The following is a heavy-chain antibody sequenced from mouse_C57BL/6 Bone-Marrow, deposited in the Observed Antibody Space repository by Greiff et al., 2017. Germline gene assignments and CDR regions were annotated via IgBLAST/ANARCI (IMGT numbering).Heavy chain of an antibody. CDR3: ARVGSTSVTTWYFDV. V-gene: IGHV1-7*01. CDR1: GYTFTSYW. CDR2: INPSSGYT. J-gene: IGHJ1*03. D-gene: IGHD2-1*01. Sequence: QVQLQQSGAELATPGASVKLSCTASGYTFTSYWMHWVHQRPGQGLEWIGYINPSSGYTKYNQKFKDTATLTADKSSSTAYLQLSSLTYEDSAVYYCARVGSTSVTTWYFDVWGTGTTVTVSS.